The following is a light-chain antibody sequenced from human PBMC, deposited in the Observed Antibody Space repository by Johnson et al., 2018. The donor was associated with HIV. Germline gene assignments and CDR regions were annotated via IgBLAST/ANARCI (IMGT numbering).Light chain of an antibody. CDR1: SSNIGNNY. Sequence: QSVLTQPPSVYAAPGQKVTISCYGSSSNIGNNYVSWYQQLPGTAPKLLIYENNKRPSGIPDRFSGSKSGTSATLGITGLQTGDEADYYCGTWDSSLSRIFGTGTKVTVI. J-gene: IGLJ1*01. CDR3: GTWDSSLSRI. CDR2: ENN. V-gene: IGLV1-51*02.